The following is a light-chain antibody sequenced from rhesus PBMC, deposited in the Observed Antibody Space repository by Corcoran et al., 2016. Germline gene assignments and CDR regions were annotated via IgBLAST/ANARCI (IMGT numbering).Light chain of an antibody. V-gene: IGKV1-43*01. Sequence: DIQMTQSPSSLSASAGDRVTITCRASQGISTYLNWYQQKPGKAPKRLIYAASSLESGVPSRFSGSGSGTEFTLTISRLQPEDFATYYCLQYNSNLYSFGQGTKVEIK. CDR3: LQYNSNLYS. CDR2: AAS. J-gene: IGKJ2*01. CDR1: QGISTY.